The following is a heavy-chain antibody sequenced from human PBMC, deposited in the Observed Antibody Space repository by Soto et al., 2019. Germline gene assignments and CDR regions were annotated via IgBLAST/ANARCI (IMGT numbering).Heavy chain of an antibody. CDR3: ARGNHRWLQLWYFDL. V-gene: IGHV1-69*12. CDR2: IIPIFGTA. D-gene: IGHD5-12*01. J-gene: IGHJ2*01. Sequence: QVQLVQSGAEVKKPGSSVTVSCTASGGTFSSYTISWVRQAPGQGLEWMGGIIPIFGTANYAQKFQGRVTMTADDSASTAYVELSSLRSEDTAVYYCARGNHRWLQLWYFDLWGRGTLVTVSS. CDR1: GGTFSSYT.